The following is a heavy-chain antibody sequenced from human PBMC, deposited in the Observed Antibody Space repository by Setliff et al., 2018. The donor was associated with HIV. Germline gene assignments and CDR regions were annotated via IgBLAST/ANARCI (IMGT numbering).Heavy chain of an antibody. CDR1: GYTFTGYY. V-gene: IGHV1-2*02. CDR2: INPNSGGT. D-gene: IGHD4-17*01. CDR3: ARDLYYGANYYYYYMDV. J-gene: IGHJ6*03. Sequence: ASVKVSCKASGYTFTGYYMHWVRQAPGQGLEWMGWINPNSGGTNYAQKFQGRVTMTRDTSISTAYMELSRLRSDDTAVYYCARDLYYGANYYYYYMDVWGKGTTVTVSS.